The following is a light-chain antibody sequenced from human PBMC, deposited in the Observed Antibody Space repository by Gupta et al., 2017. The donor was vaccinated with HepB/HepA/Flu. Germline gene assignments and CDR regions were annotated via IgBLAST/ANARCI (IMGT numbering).Light chain of an antibody. J-gene: IGLJ2*01. Sequence: SELTPPPSVSVSPAQTARTSCSGDELPKQYAYWYQQKPGQAPVMVIYRDTERPSGIPDRFSGSNSGKTVTLTIRVVQAEDEADYYCQSSDSSADYVVFGGGTKLTVL. CDR1: ELPKQY. V-gene: IGLV3-25*03. CDR2: RDT. CDR3: QSSDSSADYVV.